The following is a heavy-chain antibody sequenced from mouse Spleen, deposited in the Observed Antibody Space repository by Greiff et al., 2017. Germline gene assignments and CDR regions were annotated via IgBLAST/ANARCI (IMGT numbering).Heavy chain of an antibody. J-gene: IGHJ4*01. D-gene: IGHD2-12*01. Sequence: DVHLVESEGGLVQPGSSMKLSCTASGFTFSDYYMAWVRQVPEKGLEWVANINYDGSSTYYLDSLKSRFIISRDNAKNILYLQMSSLKSEDTATYYCARVPIRDYYAMDYWGQGTSVTVSS. CDR3: ARVPIRDYYAMDY. CDR1: GFTFSDYY. CDR2: INYDGSST. V-gene: IGHV5-16*01.